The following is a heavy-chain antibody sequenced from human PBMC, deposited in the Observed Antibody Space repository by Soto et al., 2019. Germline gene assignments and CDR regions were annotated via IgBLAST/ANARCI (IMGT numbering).Heavy chain of an antibody. CDR1: GGSISSSSYF. CDR2: IYYSGST. CDR3: ARRYSSGFDY. J-gene: IGHJ4*02. V-gene: IGHV4-39*01. D-gene: IGHD6-19*01. Sequence: PSETLSLTCSVSGGSISSSSYFWGWIRQPPGKGLEWIGSIYYSGSTYYNPSLKSRVTVSVDTSKNQFSLNLSSVTAADTAVYYCARRYSSGFDYWGQGTLVTVSS.